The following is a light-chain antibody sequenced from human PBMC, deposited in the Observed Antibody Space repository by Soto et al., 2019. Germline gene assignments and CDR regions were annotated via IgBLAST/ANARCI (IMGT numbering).Light chain of an antibody. CDR3: FSYAGSTTLI. J-gene: IGLJ2*01. CDR2: EGT. CDR1: SSDIGSYNL. V-gene: IGLV2-23*01. Sequence: QSALTQPASVSGSPGQSITISCTGTSSDIGSYNLVSWYQQHPGKAPKLMIYEGTKRPSGVSNRFSGSKSGNTASLTISGLQPEDEGDYYCFSYAGSTTLIFGGGTKLTVL.